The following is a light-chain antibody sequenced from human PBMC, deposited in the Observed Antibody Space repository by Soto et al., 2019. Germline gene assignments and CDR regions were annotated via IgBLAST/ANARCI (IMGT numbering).Light chain of an antibody. Sequence: DIQMTQSPSTLSASVGDSVTITCRASQSISPWLAWYQQKPGKAPTLLIYKASSLEGGVPSRFSGSGSGTDFNITISSLQPDDFATYHCQQYNTYPLTFGGGTTVEIK. J-gene: IGKJ4*01. V-gene: IGKV1-5*03. CDR1: QSISPW. CDR3: QQYNTYPLT. CDR2: KAS.